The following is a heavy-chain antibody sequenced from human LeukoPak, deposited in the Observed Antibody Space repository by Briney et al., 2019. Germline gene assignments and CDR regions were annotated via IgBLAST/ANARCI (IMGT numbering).Heavy chain of an antibody. V-gene: IGHV3-23*01. D-gene: IGHD3-10*01. Sequence: GGSLRLSCAATGLTSSTYVMNWDRQAPGKGLEWVSTIGDDTYYADSVKGRITVSRDNSRNTLYLQMNLLGVEDTAVYYCAASGFCVSGRYASLDNCGQGTLVTVSS. CDR1: GLTSSTYV. CDR2: IGDDT. J-gene: IGHJ4*02. CDR3: AASGFCVSGRYASLDN.